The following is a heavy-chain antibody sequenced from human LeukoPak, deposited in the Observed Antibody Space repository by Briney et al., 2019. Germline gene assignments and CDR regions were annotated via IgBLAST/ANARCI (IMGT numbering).Heavy chain of an antibody. CDR3: ARADTPRDAFDI. Sequence: GGSLRLSCAASGFTFSSYWMSWVRQAPGKGLEWVANIKQDGSEKYYVDSVKGRFTISRDNSKNTLYLQMNSLRAEDTAVYYCARADTPRDAFDIWGQGTMVTVSS. CDR2: IKQDGSEK. D-gene: IGHD5-18*01. V-gene: IGHV3-7*01. J-gene: IGHJ3*02. CDR1: GFTFSSYW.